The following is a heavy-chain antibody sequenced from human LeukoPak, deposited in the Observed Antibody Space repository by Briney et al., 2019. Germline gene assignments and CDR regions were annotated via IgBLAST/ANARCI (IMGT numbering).Heavy chain of an antibody. CDR1: GFTFSSYA. CDR2: ISSSTGNT. J-gene: IGHJ5*02. V-gene: IGHV3-23*01. CDR3: AKGAMRVLDP. Sequence: PGGSLRLSCAVSGFTFSSYAMNWVRQAPGKGLEWVSAISSSTGNTYYAASVKGRFTISRDNSKNTLYLQMNSLRAEDTAVYYCAKGAMRVLDPWGQGTLVTVSS.